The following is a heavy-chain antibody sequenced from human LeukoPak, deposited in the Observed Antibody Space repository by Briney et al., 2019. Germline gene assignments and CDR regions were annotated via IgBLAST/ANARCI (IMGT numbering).Heavy chain of an antibody. CDR2: ISGSGDST. D-gene: IGHD3-10*01. V-gene: IGHV3-23*01. Sequence: GGSLRRSCAASGLTFSSYGMNWVRQAPGKGLEWVSAISGSGDSTYHADSVRGRFTVSRDNSKNTLYLQMKSLRAEDTAVYYCAKVTGSGSYLADAFDIWGHGTVVTVSS. CDR1: GLTFSSYG. CDR3: AKVTGSGSYLADAFDI. J-gene: IGHJ3*02.